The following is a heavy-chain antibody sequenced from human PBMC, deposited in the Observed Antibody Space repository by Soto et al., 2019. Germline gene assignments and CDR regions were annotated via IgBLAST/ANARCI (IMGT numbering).Heavy chain of an antibody. CDR1: GYSFTDYS. CDR2: IHPSDSYT. J-gene: IGHJ6*01. CDR3: ARTLGETSTTSPVMDV. Sequence: GESLKISSEGRGYSFTDYSITWLRRTPGTGLEWMGKIHPSDSYTNFNPSFQGHVSISVDRSAHTAYLQWTSLKASDSGISYCARTLGETSTTSPVMDVWGHGTTVTVAS. V-gene: IGHV5-10-1*01. D-gene: IGHD1-1*01.